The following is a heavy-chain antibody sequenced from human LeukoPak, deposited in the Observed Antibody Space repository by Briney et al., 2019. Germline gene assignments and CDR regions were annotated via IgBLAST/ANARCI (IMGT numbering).Heavy chain of an antibody. Sequence: SETLSLTCTVSGGSISSYYWSWIRQSPGKGLEWIGYIYYSGSTNYNPSLKSRVTISVDTSKNQFSLKLSSVTAADTAVYYCAREAYYYDSSGYYYTFDYWGQGTLVTVSS. CDR3: AREAYYYDSSGYYYTFDY. V-gene: IGHV4-59*01. J-gene: IGHJ4*02. CDR1: GGSISSYY. D-gene: IGHD3-22*01. CDR2: IYYSGST.